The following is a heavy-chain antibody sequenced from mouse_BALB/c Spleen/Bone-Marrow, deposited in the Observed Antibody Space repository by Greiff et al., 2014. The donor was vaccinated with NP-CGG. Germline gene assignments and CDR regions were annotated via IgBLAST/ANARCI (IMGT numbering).Heavy chain of an antibody. CDR3: ARVYLWYFDV. CDR2: IWAGGST. Sequence: QVQLQQSGPGLVAPSQSLSITCTVSGFSLTSYGVHWVRQPPGKGLEWLGVIWAGGSTNYNSALMSRLSISKDNSKSQVFLKMNSLLTDDTAMYYCARVYLWYFDVWGAGTTVTVSS. CDR1: GFSLTSYG. D-gene: IGHD2-3*01. V-gene: IGHV2-9*02. J-gene: IGHJ1*01.